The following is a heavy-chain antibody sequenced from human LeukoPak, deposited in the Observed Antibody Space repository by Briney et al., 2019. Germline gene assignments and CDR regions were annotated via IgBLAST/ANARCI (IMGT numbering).Heavy chain of an antibody. Sequence: GGSLRLSCVASGFTFTSYGMHWVRQAPRKGLEWVAFIRFDESYKSYTDSVKGRFTISRDSSKNTLYLQMNSLRTEDTAVYYCATDPLGYCTGGSCYRVYFQYWGQGTLVTVSS. CDR3: ATDPLGYCTGGSCYRVYFQY. CDR1: GFTFTSYG. J-gene: IGHJ1*01. V-gene: IGHV3-30*02. D-gene: IGHD2-15*01. CDR2: IRFDESYK.